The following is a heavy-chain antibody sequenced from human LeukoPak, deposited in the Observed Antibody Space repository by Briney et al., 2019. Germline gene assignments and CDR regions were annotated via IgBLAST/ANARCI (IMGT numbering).Heavy chain of an antibody. CDR3: ARRGSYGSDAFDI. J-gene: IGHJ3*02. V-gene: IGHV3-7*03. CDR2: IKQDGSEK. Sequence: PGGSLRLSCAASEFTFSSYWMSWVRQAPGKGLEWVANIKQDGSEKYYVDSVKGRFTISRDNAKNSLYLQMNSLRAEDTALYHCARRGSYGSDAFDIWGRGTMVTVSS. D-gene: IGHD1-26*01. CDR1: EFTFSSYW.